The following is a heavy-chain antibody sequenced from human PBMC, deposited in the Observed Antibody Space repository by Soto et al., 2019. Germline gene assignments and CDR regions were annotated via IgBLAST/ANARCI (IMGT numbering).Heavy chain of an antibody. CDR2: IYYSGTT. Sequence: QVQLQESGPGLAKPSDTLSLTCAVSGYSISSSNWWGWIRQPPGKGLEWIGYIYYSGTTYYNPSLKSRVTMSGDTSKNQFSLKLTPVTAVDTAVYYCARREIQGPIDYWGQGTLVTVSS. CDR3: ARREIQGPIDY. D-gene: IGHD1-26*01. J-gene: IGHJ4*02. V-gene: IGHV4-28*01. CDR1: GYSISSSNW.